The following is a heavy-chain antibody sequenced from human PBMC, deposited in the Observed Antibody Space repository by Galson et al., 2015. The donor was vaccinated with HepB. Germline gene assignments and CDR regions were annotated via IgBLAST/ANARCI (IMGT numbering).Heavy chain of an antibody. J-gene: IGHJ4*02. CDR1: GFTFSSYE. CDR2: ISSSGSTI. CDR3: ASFPSTMIWGYFDY. Sequence: SLRLSCAASGFTFSSYEMNWVRQAPGKGLEWVSYISSSGSTIYYADSVKGRFTISRDNAKNSLYLQMNSLRAEDTAVYYCASFPSTMIWGYFDYWGQGTLVTVSS. V-gene: IGHV3-48*03. D-gene: IGHD3-22*01.